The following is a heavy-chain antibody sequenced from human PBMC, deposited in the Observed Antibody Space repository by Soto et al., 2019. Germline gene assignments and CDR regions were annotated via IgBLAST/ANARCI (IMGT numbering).Heavy chain of an antibody. Sequence: PGESLKISCKGSGYSFTSYWIGWVRQMPGKGLEWMGIIYPGDSDTRYSPSFQGQVTISADKSISTAYLQWSSLKASDTAMYYCVTDISGYYFQRGRNYYYYYGMDVWGQGTTVTVSS. J-gene: IGHJ6*02. CDR1: GYSFTSYW. CDR3: VTDISGYYFQRGRNYYYYYGMDV. V-gene: IGHV5-51*01. CDR2: IYPGDSDT. D-gene: IGHD3-22*01.